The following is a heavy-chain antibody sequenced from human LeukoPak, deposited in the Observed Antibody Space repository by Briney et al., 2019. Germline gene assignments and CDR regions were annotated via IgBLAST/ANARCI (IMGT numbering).Heavy chain of an antibody. CDR2: IGTSGSTI. J-gene: IGHJ4*02. D-gene: IGHD3-9*01. Sequence: GGSLRLSCAASGFTFSSYSMNWIRQAPGKGLEWLSYIGTSGSTIYYADSVKGRFTISRDNARDSLYLQMNSLRAEDTAVYYCARNPGARYFDRVDYWGQGTLVTVSS. CDR3: ARNPGARYFDRVDY. V-gene: IGHV3-48*01. CDR1: GFTFSSYS.